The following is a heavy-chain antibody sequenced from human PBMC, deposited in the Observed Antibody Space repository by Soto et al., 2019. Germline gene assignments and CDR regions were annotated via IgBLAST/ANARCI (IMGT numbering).Heavy chain of an antibody. Sequence: VASVQVSCNASGGSFSSYAISWVRQAPGQGLEWMGGIIPIFGTANYAQKFQGRVTITADESTSTAYMQLSSLRSEDTAVYYCARSGWETWRIWFDPWGQGTLVTVSS. D-gene: IGHD1-26*01. J-gene: IGHJ5*02. CDR2: IIPIFGTA. CDR3: ARSGWETWRIWFDP. V-gene: IGHV1-69*13. CDR1: GGSFSSYA.